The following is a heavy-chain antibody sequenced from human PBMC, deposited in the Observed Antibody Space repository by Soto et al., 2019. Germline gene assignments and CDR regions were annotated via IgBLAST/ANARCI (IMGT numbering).Heavy chain of an antibody. CDR3: ARGGRSWYLVNYYGLDV. Sequence: GGSLRLSCAAYGFSVSSHYMNWVRQAPGKGLEWVSIIYSGGRTYYADYVRGRFTISRDNSKNTLYLQMNSLRAEDTAVYYCARGGRSWYLVNYYGLDVCGQGTSVTVSS. J-gene: IGHJ6*02. CDR1: GFSVSSHY. D-gene: IGHD6-13*01. V-gene: IGHV3-53*01. CDR2: IYSGGRT.